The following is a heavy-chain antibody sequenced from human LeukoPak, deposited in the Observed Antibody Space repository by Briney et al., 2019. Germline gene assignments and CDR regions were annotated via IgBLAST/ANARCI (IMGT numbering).Heavy chain of an antibody. CDR2: IYYSGST. CDR3: ARDYGDYSAFDI. Sequence: PSQTLSLTCTVSGGSISSGGYYWSWIRQHPGKSLEWIGYIYYSGSTYYNPSLKSRVTISVDTSKNQFSLKLSSVTAADTAVYYCARDYGDYSAFDIWGHGTMVTVSS. V-gene: IGHV4-31*03. CDR1: GGSISSGGYY. D-gene: IGHD4-17*01. J-gene: IGHJ3*02.